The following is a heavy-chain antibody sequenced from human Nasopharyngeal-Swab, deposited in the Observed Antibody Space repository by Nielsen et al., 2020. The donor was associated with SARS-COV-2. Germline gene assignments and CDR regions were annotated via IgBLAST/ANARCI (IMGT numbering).Heavy chain of an antibody. CDR3: AREEYYYDSSGNYYRAFDN. Sequence: SETLSLTCTASGGSISTYYWSWIRRPPGKRLEWIGYVPYSGITNYNPSLNSRVTISADSFKNQFSLELGSVTAADTAVYYCAREEYYYDSSGNYYRAFDNWGQGTLVSVSS. D-gene: IGHD3-22*01. V-gene: IGHV4-59*01. J-gene: IGHJ4*02. CDR2: VPYSGIT. CDR1: GGSISTYY.